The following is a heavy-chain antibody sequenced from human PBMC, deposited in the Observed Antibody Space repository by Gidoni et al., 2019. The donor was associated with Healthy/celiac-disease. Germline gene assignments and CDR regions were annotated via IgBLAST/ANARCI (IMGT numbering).Heavy chain of an antibody. CDR2: IYYSGST. CDR1: GGSISSSSYY. Sequence: QLQLQESGPGLVKPSETLSLTCTVSGGSISSSSYYWGWIRQPPGKGLEWIGSIYYSGSTYYNPSLKSRVTISVDTSKNQFSLKLSSVTAADTAVYYCAGSSGYAPRFNWFDPWGQGTLVTVSS. CDR3: AGSSGYAPRFNWFDP. V-gene: IGHV4-39*01. J-gene: IGHJ5*02. D-gene: IGHD3-22*01.